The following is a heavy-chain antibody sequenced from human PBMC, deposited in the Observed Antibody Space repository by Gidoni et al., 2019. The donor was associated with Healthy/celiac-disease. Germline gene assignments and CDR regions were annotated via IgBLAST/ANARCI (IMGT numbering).Heavy chain of an antibody. CDR2: IRYDGSNK. D-gene: IGHD6-25*01. J-gene: IGHJ4*02. Sequence: QVQLVESGGGVVQPGGSLRLSCAASGFTFSSYGMHWVRQAPGKGLEWVAFIRYDGSNKYYADSVKGRFTISRDNSKNTLYLQMNSLRAEDTAVYYCAKVQRYEDYFDYWGQGTLVTVSS. CDR1: GFTFSSYG. CDR3: AKVQRYEDYFDY. V-gene: IGHV3-30*02.